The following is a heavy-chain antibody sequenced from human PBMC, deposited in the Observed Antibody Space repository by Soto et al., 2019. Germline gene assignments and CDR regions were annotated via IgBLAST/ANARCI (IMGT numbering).Heavy chain of an antibody. CDR2: IKQDGSEK. CDR1: GFTFSSYW. V-gene: IGHV3-7*03. D-gene: IGHD6-6*01. CDR3: ARDLEYSSFIEPTFDY. J-gene: IGHJ4*02. Sequence: LRLSCAASGFTFSSYWMSWVRQAPGKGLEWVANIKQDGSEKYYVDSVKGRFTISRDNAKNSLYLQMNSLRAEDTAVYYCARDLEYSSFIEPTFDYWGQGTLVTVSS.